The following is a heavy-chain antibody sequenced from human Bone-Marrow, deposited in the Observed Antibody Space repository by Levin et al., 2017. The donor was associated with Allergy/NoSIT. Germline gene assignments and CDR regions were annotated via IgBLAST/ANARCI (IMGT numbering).Heavy chain of an antibody. Sequence: SETLSLTCAVSGGSISSSNWWSWVRQPPGKGLEWIGEIYHSGSTNYNPSLKSRVTISVDKSKNQFSLKLSSVTAADTAVYYCARGGITIFGVVINDAFDIWGQGTMVTVSS. CDR3: ARGGITIFGVVINDAFDI. CDR2: IYHSGST. J-gene: IGHJ3*02. V-gene: IGHV4-4*02. D-gene: IGHD3-3*01. CDR1: GGSISSSNW.